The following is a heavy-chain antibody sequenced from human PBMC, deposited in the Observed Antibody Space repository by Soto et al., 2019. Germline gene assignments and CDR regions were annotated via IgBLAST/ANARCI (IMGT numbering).Heavy chain of an antibody. V-gene: IGHV4-30-4*08. CDR1: GGSISGDYY. CDR2: IYYSGSS. J-gene: IGHJ4*02. Sequence: QVRLHESGPGLVKPSQTLSLTCSVSGGSISGDYYWSWIRQSPEKGLAWIGYIYYSGSSYSNPAIQSRLSMSLDTSKNQFSLKLRFVTAADTAVYYCARGGARWPGSFDSWGQGALVAVSS. CDR3: ARGGARWPGSFDS. D-gene: IGHD2-15*01.